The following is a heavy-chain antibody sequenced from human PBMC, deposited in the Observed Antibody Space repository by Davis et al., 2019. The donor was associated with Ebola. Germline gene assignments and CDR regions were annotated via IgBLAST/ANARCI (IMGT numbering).Heavy chain of an antibody. Sequence: PGGSLRLSCEASGFTFSTSWMVWVRQAPGKGLEWVSAISGSGGSTYHADSVKGRFTISRDNSKNTLYLQMNSLRAEDTAVYYCARVADNVFWSGYFGYYYGMDVWGQGTTVTVSS. D-gene: IGHD3-3*01. CDR1: GFTFSTSW. CDR3: ARVADNVFWSGYFGYYYGMDV. CDR2: ISGSGGST. V-gene: IGHV3-23*01. J-gene: IGHJ6*02.